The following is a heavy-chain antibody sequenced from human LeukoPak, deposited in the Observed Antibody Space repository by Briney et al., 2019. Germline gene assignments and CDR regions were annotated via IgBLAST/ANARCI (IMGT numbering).Heavy chain of an antibody. CDR3: ARVIGWDEPFDI. V-gene: IGHV3-74*01. D-gene: IGHD1-26*01. Sequence: GRSLRLSCAASGFTLSSYSISWVRQPPAKGRVWVSRINTDGSSTNYADFVKGRLTVSRDNAKHTLYRQMNSLGAEDKAVYYCARVIGWDEPFDIWGQGTMVTVSS. J-gene: IGHJ3*02. CDR2: INTDGSST. CDR1: GFTLSSYS.